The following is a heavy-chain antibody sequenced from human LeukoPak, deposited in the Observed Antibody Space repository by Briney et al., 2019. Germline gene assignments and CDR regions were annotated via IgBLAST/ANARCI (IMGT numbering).Heavy chain of an antibody. CDR3: ARGNFGSGSYFDY. CDR1: GGTFSSYA. D-gene: IGHD3-10*01. V-gene: IGHV1-69*05. J-gene: IGHJ4*02. CDR2: IIPIFGTA. Sequence: SVKVSCKASGGTFSSYAISWVRQAPGQGLEWMGRIIPIFGTANYAQKFQGRVTITTDESTSTAYMELSSLRSEDTAVYYCARGNFGSGSYFDYWGQGTLVTVSS.